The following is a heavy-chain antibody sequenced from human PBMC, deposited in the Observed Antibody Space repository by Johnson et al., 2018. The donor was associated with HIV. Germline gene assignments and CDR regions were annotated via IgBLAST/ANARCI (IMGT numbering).Heavy chain of an antibody. CDR1: GFAFRTHW. J-gene: IGHJ3*02. V-gene: IGHV3-74*01. CDR3: AREKRWGLMITFGGPHAFDI. Sequence: EKLVESGGGLVQPGGSLRLSCAASGFAFRTHWMVWVRQVPGKGPVWVARIHNDGSSTTYADSVKGRFTISRDNAKNTLYLQMNSLRAEDTAVYYCAREKRWGLMITFGGPHAFDIWGQGTMVTVSS. D-gene: IGHD3-16*01. CDR2: IHNDGSST.